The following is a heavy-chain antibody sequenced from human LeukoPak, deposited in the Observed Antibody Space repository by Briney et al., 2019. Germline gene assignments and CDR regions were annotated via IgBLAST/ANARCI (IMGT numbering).Heavy chain of an antibody. CDR3: ARTLPGAYVPRADNWFDP. D-gene: IGHD2-21*01. CDR2: INHSGST. CDR1: GGSFSGYY. J-gene: IGHJ5*02. Sequence: SETLSLTCAVYGGSFSGYYWSWIRQPPGKGLEWIGEINHSGSTNYNPSLKSRVTISVDTSKNQFSLKLSSVTAADTAVYYCARTLPGAYVPRADNWFDPWGQGTLVTVSS. V-gene: IGHV4-34*01.